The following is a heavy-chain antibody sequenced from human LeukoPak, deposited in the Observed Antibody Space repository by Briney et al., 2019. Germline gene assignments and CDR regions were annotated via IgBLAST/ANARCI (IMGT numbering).Heavy chain of an antibody. CDR1: GYSFTSYW. Sequence: GESLKISCQGSGYSFTSYWISWVRQMPGKGLEWMGRIDPSDSYTNYSPSFQGHVTISADKSISTAYLQWSSLKASDTAMYYCARDDYGDSQFDYWGQGTLVTVSS. CDR2: IDPSDSYT. J-gene: IGHJ4*02. D-gene: IGHD4-17*01. CDR3: ARDDYGDSQFDY. V-gene: IGHV5-10-1*01.